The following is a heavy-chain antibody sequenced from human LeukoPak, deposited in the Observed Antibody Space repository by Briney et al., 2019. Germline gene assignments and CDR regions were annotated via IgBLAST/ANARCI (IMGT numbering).Heavy chain of an antibody. CDR1: GGTFSSYA. J-gene: IGHJ4*02. V-gene: IGHV1-69*13. CDR3: ARGLRFSGGSYFWVGSAIHFDY. D-gene: IGHD1-26*01. CDR2: IIPIFGTA. Sequence: SVKVSCKASGGTFSSYAISWVRQAPGQGLEWMGGIIPIFGTANYAQKFQGRVTITADESTSTAYMELSSLRSEDTAVYYCARGLRFSGGSYFWVGSAIHFDYWGQGTLVTVSS.